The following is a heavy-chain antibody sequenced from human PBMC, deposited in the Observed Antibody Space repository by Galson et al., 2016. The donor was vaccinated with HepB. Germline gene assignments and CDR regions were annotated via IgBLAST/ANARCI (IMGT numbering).Heavy chain of an antibody. CDR2: INPNTGDT. CDR1: GYSFSGYY. J-gene: IGHJ4*02. V-gene: IGHV1-2*06. D-gene: IGHD3-3*01. Sequence: SVKVSCKASGYSFSGYYIRWVRQAPGQGLEWVGRINPNTGDTNYAQQFQGRVTLTRDRSISTAFMELSRLRSDDTAVYYCTRGFDYFDYWGQGTLVTVSS. CDR3: TRGFDYFDY.